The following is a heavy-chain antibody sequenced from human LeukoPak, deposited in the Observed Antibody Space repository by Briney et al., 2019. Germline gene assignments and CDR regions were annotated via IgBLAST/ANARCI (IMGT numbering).Heavy chain of an antibody. CDR1: GFTFSNYW. Sequence: PGGSLRLSCAASGFTFSNYWMTWVRQAPGKALEWVANIKPDGSGEYYVDSLKGRFTISRDNAKNSLFLQMNSLRAEDTAVYYCASRGSYGYSDYWGQGTLVTVSS. J-gene: IGHJ4*02. CDR3: ASRGSYGYSDY. D-gene: IGHD5-18*01. CDR2: IKPDGSGE. V-gene: IGHV3-7*01.